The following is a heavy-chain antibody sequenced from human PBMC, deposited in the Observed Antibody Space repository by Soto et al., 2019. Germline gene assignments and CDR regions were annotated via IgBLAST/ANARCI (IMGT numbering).Heavy chain of an antibody. Sequence: GGSLRLSCAASGFTFSNAWMSWVRQAPGKGLEWVGHIKSKTDGGTTDYAAPVKGRFTISRDDSKNTLYLQMNSLKTEDTAVYYCTTGVRIAAAGSWGQGTLVTVSS. D-gene: IGHD6-13*01. CDR2: IKSKTDGGTT. CDR1: GFTFSNAW. CDR3: TTGVRIAAAGS. J-gene: IGHJ4*02. V-gene: IGHV3-15*01.